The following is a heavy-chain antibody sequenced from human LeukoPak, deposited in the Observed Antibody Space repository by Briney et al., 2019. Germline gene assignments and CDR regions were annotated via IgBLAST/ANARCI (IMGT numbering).Heavy chain of an antibody. Sequence: SETLSLTCTVSGGSISSYYWSWIRQPPGKGLEWIGYIYYSGSTNYNPSLKSRVTISVDTSKNQFSLKLSSVTAADTAVYYCARLGLVVSAAKNYYFDYWGQGTLVTVSS. D-gene: IGHD2-2*01. J-gene: IGHJ4*02. CDR3: ARLGLVVSAAKNYYFDY. CDR1: GGSISSYY. CDR2: IYYSGST. V-gene: IGHV4-59*08.